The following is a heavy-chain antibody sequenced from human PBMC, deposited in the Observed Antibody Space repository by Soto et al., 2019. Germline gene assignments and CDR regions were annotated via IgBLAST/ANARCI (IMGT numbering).Heavy chain of an antibody. CDR2: IYPGDSDT. CDR3: ARQSPPTGEYCSGGSCYGGSFDY. CDR1: GYSFTSYW. Sequence: GESLKISCKGSGYSFTSYWIGWVRQMPGKGLEWMGIIYPGDSDTRYSPSFQGQVTISADKSISTAYLQWSSLKASDTAMYYCARQSPPTGEYCSGGSCYGGSFDYWGQGTLVTVSS. D-gene: IGHD2-15*01. V-gene: IGHV5-51*01. J-gene: IGHJ4*02.